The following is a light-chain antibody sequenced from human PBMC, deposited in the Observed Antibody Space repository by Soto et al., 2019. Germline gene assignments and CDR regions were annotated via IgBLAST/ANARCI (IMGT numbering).Light chain of an antibody. V-gene: IGLV2-14*03. CDR3: GSYAGSSTPYV. Sequence: QSALTQPASVSDSPGQSITISCTGTSSDVGGSNFVSWYQQHPGKPPKLMIFDVSDRPSGVSNRFSGSKSGNTASLTISGLQAEDEAEYYCGSYAGSSTPYVFGTGTKVTVL. J-gene: IGLJ1*01. CDR1: SSDVGGSNF. CDR2: DVS.